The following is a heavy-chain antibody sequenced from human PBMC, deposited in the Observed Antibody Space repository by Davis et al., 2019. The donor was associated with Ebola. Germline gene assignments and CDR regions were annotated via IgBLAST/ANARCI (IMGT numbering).Heavy chain of an antibody. CDR1: GGSISSYY. D-gene: IGHD6-19*01. Sequence: SETLSLTCTVSGGSISSYYWSWIRQPPGKGLEWIGEINHSGSTNYNPSLKSRVTISVDTSKNQFSLKLSSVTAADTAVYYCARGRVGGWEVYYYYYGMDVWGQGTTVTVSS. CDR3: ARGRVGGWEVYYYYYGMDV. CDR2: INHSGST. V-gene: IGHV4-34*01. J-gene: IGHJ6*02.